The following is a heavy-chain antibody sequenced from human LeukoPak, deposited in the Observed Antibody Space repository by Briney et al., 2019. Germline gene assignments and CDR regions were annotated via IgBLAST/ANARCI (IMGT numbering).Heavy chain of an antibody. Sequence: PGGSLRLSCAASGFTFSSYGMHWVRQAPGKGLEWVAVISYDGSNKYYADSVKGRFTISRDNSKNTLYLQMNSLRAEDTAVYYCARQGEKQLVSYYMDVWGKGTTVTVSS. V-gene: IGHV3-30*03. CDR3: ARQGEKQLVSYYMDV. J-gene: IGHJ6*03. CDR1: GFTFSSYG. CDR2: ISYDGSNK. D-gene: IGHD6-6*01.